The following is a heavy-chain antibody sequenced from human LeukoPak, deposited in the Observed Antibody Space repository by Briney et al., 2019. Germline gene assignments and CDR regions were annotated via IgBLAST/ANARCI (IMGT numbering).Heavy chain of an antibody. CDR1: GYTFTSYY. Sequence: ASVKVSCKASGYTFTSYYMHWVRQAPGQGLEWMVGIIPIFGTANYAQKFQGRVTITADESTSTAYMELSSLRSEDTAVYYCARGSESSANYYYYYMDVWGKGTTVTVSS. V-gene: IGHV1-69*13. D-gene: IGHD6-25*01. CDR3: ARGSESSANYYYYYMDV. CDR2: IIPIFGTA. J-gene: IGHJ6*03.